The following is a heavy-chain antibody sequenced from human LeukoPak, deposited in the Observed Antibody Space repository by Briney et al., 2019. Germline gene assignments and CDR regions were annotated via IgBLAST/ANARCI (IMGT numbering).Heavy chain of an antibody. CDR1: GGSISSCY. Sequence: SETLSLTCTVSGGSISSCYWSWIRQPPEKGLEWIWHIYYSGSTNYNPSLKSRVTISIDTSKNQFSLRLSSVTAADTAVYYCARTHDSSGYYFDYWGQGTLVTVSS. CDR2: IYYSGST. J-gene: IGHJ4*02. V-gene: IGHV4-59*12. CDR3: ARTHDSSGYYFDY. D-gene: IGHD3-22*01.